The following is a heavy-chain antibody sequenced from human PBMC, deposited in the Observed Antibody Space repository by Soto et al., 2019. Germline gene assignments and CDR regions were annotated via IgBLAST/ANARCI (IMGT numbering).Heavy chain of an antibody. Sequence: VQLVESGGGLVQPGGSLRLSCVVSGITFSGYWMHWVRQAPGKGLEWVSRVDGDGSSITYADSVKGRFTISRDNAKNTLYLQMNSLRAEDTAVYYCVRWSEFWGQGTLVTVSS. CDR1: GITFSGYW. CDR3: VRWSEF. CDR2: VDGDGSSI. J-gene: IGHJ4*02. D-gene: IGHD2-15*01. V-gene: IGHV3-74*01.